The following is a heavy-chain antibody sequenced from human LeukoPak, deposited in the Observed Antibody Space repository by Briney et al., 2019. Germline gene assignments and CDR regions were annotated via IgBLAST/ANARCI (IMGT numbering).Heavy chain of an antibody. D-gene: IGHD3-22*01. J-gene: IGHJ5*02. CDR1: GYTFTGYY. Sequence: ASVKVSCKASGYTFTGYYMNWVRQAPGQGPEWMGWINPNSGGTNYAQKLQGRVSMTTDTSTSTAYMDLRSLRSDDTAVYYCATDLTPLVVVITWGQGTLVTVSS. CDR3: ATDLTPLVVVIT. CDR2: INPNSGGT. V-gene: IGHV1-2*02.